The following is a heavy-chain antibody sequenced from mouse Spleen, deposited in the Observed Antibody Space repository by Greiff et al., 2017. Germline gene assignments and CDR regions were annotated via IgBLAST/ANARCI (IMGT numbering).Heavy chain of an antibody. J-gene: IGHJ4*01. Sequence: FQLPQSGPVLVKPGASVKMSCKASGYTFTDYYMNWVTQIHGTSLEWVGVINPYNGGTSYNQKFKGTATLTVDKSSSTAYMELNSLTSEDSAVYYCARGDYGYAMDYWGQGTSVTVSS. CDR3: ARGDYGYAMDY. CDR2: INPYNGGT. CDR1: GYTFTDYY. D-gene: IGHD2-4*01. V-gene: IGHV1-19*01.